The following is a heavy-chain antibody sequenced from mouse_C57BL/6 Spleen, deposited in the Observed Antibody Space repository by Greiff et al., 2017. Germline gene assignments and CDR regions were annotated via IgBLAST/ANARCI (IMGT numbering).Heavy chain of an antibody. V-gene: IGHV5-9-1*02. CDR1: GFTFSSYA. CDR3: TRYDYDKDAMDY. J-gene: IGHJ4*01. Sequence: DVQLVESGEGLVKPGGSLKLSCAASGFTFSSYAMSWVRQTPEKRLEWVAYISSGGDYIYYADTVKGRFTISRDNARNTLYLQMSSLKSEDTAMYYCTRYDYDKDAMDYWGQGTSVTVSS. D-gene: IGHD2-4*01. CDR2: ISSGGDYI.